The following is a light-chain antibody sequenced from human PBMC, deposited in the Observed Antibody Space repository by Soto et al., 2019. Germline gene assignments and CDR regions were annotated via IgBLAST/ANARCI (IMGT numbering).Light chain of an antibody. J-gene: IGLJ2*01. CDR2: DVT. V-gene: IGLV2-14*03. CDR1: TSDIGAYNY. Sequence: QSALTQPASVSGSPGQSITFSCTGTTSDIGAYNYVSWYQHHPGKAPKLLIYDVTDRPSGVSDRFSGSKSGTTASHTISGLQAEDEADYFCSSYTTINTVVVFGGGTKLTVL. CDR3: SSYTTINTVVV.